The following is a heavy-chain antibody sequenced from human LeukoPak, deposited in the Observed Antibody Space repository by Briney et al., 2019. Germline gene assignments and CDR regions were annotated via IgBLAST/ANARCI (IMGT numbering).Heavy chain of an antibody. D-gene: IGHD5-18*01. Sequence: PSETLSLTCTVSGDSMKSYYWTWIRQTPGKGLEWIGHIYYSGNINYNPSLKSRVTISLDTSKSQFSLKLSSVTAADTAVYYCARGGYSNVNYFDYWRQGTLVTVSS. J-gene: IGHJ4*02. CDR1: GDSMKSYY. CDR3: ARGGYSNVNYFDY. V-gene: IGHV4-59*01. CDR2: IYYSGNI.